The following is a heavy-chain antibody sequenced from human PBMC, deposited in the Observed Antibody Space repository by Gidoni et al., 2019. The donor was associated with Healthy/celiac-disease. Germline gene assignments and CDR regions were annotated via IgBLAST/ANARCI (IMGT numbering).Heavy chain of an antibody. Sequence: QVQLVESGGGVVQPGRSLRLSCAASGFTFSSYAMHWVRQAPGKGLEWVAVISYDGSNKYYADSVKGRFTISRDNSKNTLYLQMNSLRAEDTAVYYCARGKDLRYFDWLLLGYWGQGTLVTVSS. CDR3: ARGKDLRYFDWLLLGY. D-gene: IGHD3-9*01. J-gene: IGHJ4*02. V-gene: IGHV3-30-3*01. CDR2: ISYDGSNK. CDR1: GFTFSSYA.